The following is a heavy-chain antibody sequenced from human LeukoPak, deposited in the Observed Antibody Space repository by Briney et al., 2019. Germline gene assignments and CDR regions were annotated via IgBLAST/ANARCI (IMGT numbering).Heavy chain of an antibody. J-gene: IGHJ4*02. CDR3: ARSIVGATAHFDY. Sequence: SVKVSCKASGGTFSSYAISWVRQAPGQGLEWMGGIIPIFGTANYAQEFQGRVTITADESTSTAYMELSSLRSEDTAVYYCARSIVGATAHFDYWGQGTLVTVSS. CDR1: GGTFSSYA. V-gene: IGHV1-69*01. D-gene: IGHD1-26*01. CDR2: IIPIFGTA.